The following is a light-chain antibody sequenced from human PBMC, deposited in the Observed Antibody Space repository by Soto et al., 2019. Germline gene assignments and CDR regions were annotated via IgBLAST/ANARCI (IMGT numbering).Light chain of an antibody. CDR3: QQYGSSPQT. CDR1: QSVSSSY. Sequence: ESVLTQSPGTLSLSPGERATLSCRASQSVSSSYLAWYQQKPGQAPRLLIYGASGRATGIPDRFSGSGSGTDFTLTISRLEPEDFAVYYCQQYGSSPQTFGQGTKLEIK. CDR2: GAS. V-gene: IGKV3-20*01. J-gene: IGKJ2*01.